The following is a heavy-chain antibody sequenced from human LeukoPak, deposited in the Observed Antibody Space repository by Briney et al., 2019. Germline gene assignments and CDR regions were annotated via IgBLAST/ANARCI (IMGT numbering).Heavy chain of an antibody. CDR2: ISSSSSYI. Sequence: GGSLRLSCAASGFTFSSYSMNWVRQAPGKGLEWVSSISSSSSYIYYADSVKGRFTLSRDNAKNSLYLQMNSLRAEDTAVYYCARGPHSSGWYDSFDYWGQGTLVTVSS. V-gene: IGHV3-21*01. D-gene: IGHD6-19*01. CDR3: ARGPHSSGWYDSFDY. J-gene: IGHJ4*02. CDR1: GFTFSSYS.